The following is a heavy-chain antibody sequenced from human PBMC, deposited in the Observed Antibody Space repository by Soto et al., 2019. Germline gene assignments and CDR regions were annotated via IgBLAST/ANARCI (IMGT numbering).Heavy chain of an antibody. V-gene: IGHV3-23*01. Sequence: GGSLRLSCAASGFTFSSYAMSWVRQAPGKGLEWVSAISGSGGSTYYADSVKGRFTISRDNSKNTLYLQMNSLRAEDTAVYYCANFDRGDYGDYVEYFQHWGQGTLVTVSS. CDR2: ISGSGGST. D-gene: IGHD4-17*01. CDR3: ANFDRGDYGDYVEYFQH. J-gene: IGHJ1*01. CDR1: GFTFSSYA.